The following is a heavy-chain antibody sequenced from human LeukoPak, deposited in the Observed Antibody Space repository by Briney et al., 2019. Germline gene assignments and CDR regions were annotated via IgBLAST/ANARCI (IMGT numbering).Heavy chain of an antibody. CDR3: ARDLGYDFSGVTHDAFDI. CDR1: GYTLTELS. CDR2: FDPEDGET. D-gene: IGHD3-3*01. J-gene: IGHJ3*02. Sequence: ASVKVSCKVSGYTLTELSMHWVRQAPGKGLEWMGGFDPEDGETIYAQKFQGRVTMTEDTSTDTVYMELSSLRSEDTAVYYCARDLGYDFSGVTHDAFDIWGQGTMVTVSS. V-gene: IGHV1-24*01.